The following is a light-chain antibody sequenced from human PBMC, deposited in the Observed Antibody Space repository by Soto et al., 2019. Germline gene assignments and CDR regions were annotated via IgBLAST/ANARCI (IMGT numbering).Light chain of an antibody. V-gene: IGKV1-12*01. Sequence: DIQMTQSPSSVSASVGDRVTLTCRASQGINRWIAWYQQKPGKAPKLLIFGASSLHSGVPSRFSGSGSGTDFTLTISSLQPEDLATYYCQQANSFPPWTFGQGTKVEIK. CDR3: QQANSFPPWT. CDR2: GAS. J-gene: IGKJ1*01. CDR1: QGINRW.